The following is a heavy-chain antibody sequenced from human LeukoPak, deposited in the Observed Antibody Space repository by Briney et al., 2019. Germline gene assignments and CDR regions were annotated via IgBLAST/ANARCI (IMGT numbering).Heavy chain of an antibody. V-gene: IGHV1-69*01. CDR2: IIPIFGTA. J-gene: IGHJ5*02. D-gene: IGHD6-13*01. CDR3: ARGPYSSSWPNWFDP. Sequence: SVKVSCKASGGTFSSYAISWVRQAPGQGLEWMGGIIPIFGTANYAQKFQGRVTITADESTSTAYMELSSLRSEDTAVYYCARGPYSSSWPNWFDPRGQGTLVTVSS. CDR1: GGTFSSYA.